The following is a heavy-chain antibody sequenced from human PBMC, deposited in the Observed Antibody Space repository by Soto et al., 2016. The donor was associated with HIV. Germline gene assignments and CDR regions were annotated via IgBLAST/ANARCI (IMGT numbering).Heavy chain of an antibody. Sequence: QVQLVESGGGLVKPGESLRLSCAASGFTLSDYQMSWIRQAPGKGLEWISYITSSSSHTNYADSVKGRFTISRDNAKNSLFLEMNSLRAEDTAIYYCARDKQWLGRGPYYFDYWGQGTLATVSS. V-gene: IGHV3-11*05. D-gene: IGHD6-19*01. CDR1: GFTLSDYQ. CDR2: ITSSSSHT. J-gene: IGHJ4*02. CDR3: ARDKQWLGRGPYYFDY.